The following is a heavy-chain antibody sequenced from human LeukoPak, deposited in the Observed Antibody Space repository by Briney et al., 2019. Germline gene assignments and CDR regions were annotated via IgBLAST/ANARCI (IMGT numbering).Heavy chain of an antibody. CDR3: AKGSGRYCRGGSCYSFDY. CDR2: ISDDGSIT. D-gene: IGHD2-15*01. J-gene: IGHJ4*02. V-gene: IGHV3-30*18. Sequence: GGSLRLSCAASGFTFSNYGMHWVRQAPGKGLEWVAVISDDGSITYYGDSVKGRFTISRDNSKNTVYLQINSLRAEDSAVYYCAKGSGRYCRGGSCYSFDYWGQGILVTVSS. CDR1: GFTFSNYG.